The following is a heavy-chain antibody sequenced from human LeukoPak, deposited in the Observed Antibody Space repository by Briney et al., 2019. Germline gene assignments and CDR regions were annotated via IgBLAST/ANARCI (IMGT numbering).Heavy chain of an antibody. J-gene: IGHJ4*02. V-gene: IGHV3-30*03. CDR1: GFTFSSYG. Sequence: QPGRSLRLSCAASGFTFSSYGMHWVRQAPGKGLEWVAVISYDGSNKYYADSVKGRFTISRDNSKNTLYLQMNSLRAEDTAVYYCARDRISYFDYWGQGTLVTVSS. CDR3: ARDRISYFDY. D-gene: IGHD3-3*02. CDR2: ISYDGSNK.